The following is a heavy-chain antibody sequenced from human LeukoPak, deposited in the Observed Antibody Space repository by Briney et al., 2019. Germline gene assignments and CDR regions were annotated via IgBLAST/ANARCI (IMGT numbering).Heavy chain of an antibody. Sequence: GASVKVSCKASGYTFTSYDINWVRQASGQGLEGMGWMNPNSGNTGYAQKFQGRVTISRNTSISTAYMELSSLRSEDTAVYYCASSGVGATSYYYMDVWGKGTTVTISS. V-gene: IGHV1-8*03. CDR3: ASSGVGATSYYYMDV. CDR2: MNPNSGNT. J-gene: IGHJ6*03. CDR1: GYTFTSYD. D-gene: IGHD1-26*01.